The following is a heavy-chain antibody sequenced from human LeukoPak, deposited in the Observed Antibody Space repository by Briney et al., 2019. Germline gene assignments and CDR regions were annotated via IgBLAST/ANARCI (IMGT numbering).Heavy chain of an antibody. Sequence: PSQTLSLTCTVSGGSISSGSYYWSWIRQPAGKGLEWIGRIYTSGSTNYNPSLKSRVTISVDTSKNQFSLKLSSVTAADTAVYYCARVWGDSSGPVWGRGTLVTVSS. D-gene: IGHD3-22*01. V-gene: IGHV4-61*02. CDR2: IYTSGST. CDR3: ARVWGDSSGPV. J-gene: IGHJ2*01. CDR1: GGSISSGSYY.